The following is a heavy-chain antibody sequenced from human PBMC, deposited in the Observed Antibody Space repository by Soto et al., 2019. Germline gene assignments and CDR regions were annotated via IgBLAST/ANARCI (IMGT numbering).Heavy chain of an antibody. CDR2: ISPYNGDT. J-gene: IGHJ4*02. CDR3: ARGGISSSEGLDD. D-gene: IGHD6-13*01. V-gene: IGHV1-18*01. Sequence: ASVKVSCKASGYTFTNHGISWVRRAPGEGLERMGWISPYNGDTNNAQKFQGRVTMTTDTPTNTGFMELTRLTSDDTAVYYCARGGISSSEGLDDWAQATLVTVSS. CDR1: GYTFTNHG.